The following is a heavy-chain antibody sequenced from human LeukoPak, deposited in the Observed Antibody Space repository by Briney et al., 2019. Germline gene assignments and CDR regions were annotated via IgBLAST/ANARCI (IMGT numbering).Heavy chain of an antibody. V-gene: IGHV1-18*01. D-gene: IGHD3-22*01. CDR1: GYTFNTYG. CDR3: ARGPHERSGYPDD. Sequence: ASVKVSCKPSGYTFNTYGITWVRQAPGQGLEWMGWISPYNGNTNYAQKFQGRVNMTTDTSTSTAYMELRSLRSDDTAVYYCARGPHERSGYPDDWGQGTLVTVSS. J-gene: IGHJ4*02. CDR2: ISPYNGNT.